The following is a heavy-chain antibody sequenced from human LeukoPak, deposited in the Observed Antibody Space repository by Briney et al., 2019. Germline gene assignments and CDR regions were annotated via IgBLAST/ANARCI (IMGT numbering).Heavy chain of an antibody. CDR2: IRQDGGEK. CDR1: GFTFRNYW. J-gene: IGHJ4*02. Sequence: GGSLRLSCVVSGFTFRNYWMSWVRQTPGKGLKWVANIRQDGGEKYYMDFVKGRFTISRDNADNSLYLQLNSLRAEDTAVYYCARDLGIDRFDCWGQGTLVTVSS. V-gene: IGHV3-7*01. D-gene: IGHD7-27*01. CDR3: ARDLGIDRFDC.